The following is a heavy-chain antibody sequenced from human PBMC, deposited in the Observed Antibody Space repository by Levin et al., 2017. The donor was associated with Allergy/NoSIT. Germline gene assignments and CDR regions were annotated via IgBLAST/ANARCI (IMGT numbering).Heavy chain of an antibody. Sequence: TGGSLRLSCAASGFTFSSYAMSWVRQAPGKGLEWVSAISGSGGSTYYADSVKGRFTISRDNSKNTLYLQMNSLRAEDTAVYYCAKAYYDFWSGYPYFDYWGQGTLVTVSS. V-gene: IGHV3-23*01. J-gene: IGHJ4*02. CDR1: GFTFSSYA. D-gene: IGHD3-3*01. CDR3: AKAYYDFWSGYPYFDY. CDR2: ISGSGGST.